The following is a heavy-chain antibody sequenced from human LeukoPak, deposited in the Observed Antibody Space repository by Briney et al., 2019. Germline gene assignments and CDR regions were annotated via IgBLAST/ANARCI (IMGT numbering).Heavy chain of an antibody. Sequence: GGSLRLSCAASGFTFRSYAMHWVRQAPGKGLEWVAVISYDGSNKYYADSVKGRFTISRDNSKSTLYLEMNSLRVEDTAVYYCARGDYYESSGYVAAYWGQGTLVTVSS. CDR1: GFTFRSYA. D-gene: IGHD3-22*01. J-gene: IGHJ4*02. CDR3: ARGDYYESSGYVAAY. CDR2: ISYDGSNK. V-gene: IGHV3-30*04.